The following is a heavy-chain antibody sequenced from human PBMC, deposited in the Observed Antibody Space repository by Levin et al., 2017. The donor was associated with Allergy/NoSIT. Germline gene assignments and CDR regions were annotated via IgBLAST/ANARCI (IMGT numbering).Heavy chain of an antibody. CDR1: GYTFTSYG. CDR2: ISAYNGNT. V-gene: IGHV1-18*01. D-gene: IGHD4-23*01. Sequence: ASVKVSCKASGYTFTSYGISWVRQAPGQGLEWMGWISAYNGNTNYAQKLQGRVTMTTDTSTSTAYMELRSLRSDDTAVYYCARDPSLAAYGGDEILDYWGQGTLVTVSS. J-gene: IGHJ4*02. CDR3: ARDPSLAAYGGDEILDY.